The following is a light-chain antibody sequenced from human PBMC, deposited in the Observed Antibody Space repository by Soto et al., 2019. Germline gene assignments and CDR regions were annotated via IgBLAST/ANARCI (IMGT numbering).Light chain of an antibody. V-gene: IGKV3-20*01. CDR1: QSVSSTY. CDR2: GAS. Sequence: ELVLTQSPGTLSLSPGERATPSCRTSQSVSSTYIAWFQQKPGQRPRLLFYGASTRATGVPDRFIGGGSGTDFTLTISRLQPEDSAVYFCQQYGNSAYTFAQGTKVDIK. CDR3: QQYGNSAYT. J-gene: IGKJ2*01.